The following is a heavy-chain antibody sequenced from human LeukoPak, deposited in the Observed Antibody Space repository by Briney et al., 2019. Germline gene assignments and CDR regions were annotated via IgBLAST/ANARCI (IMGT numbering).Heavy chain of an antibody. J-gene: IGHJ4*02. CDR2: IYTSGST. CDR1: GGSISSYY. D-gene: IGHD3-10*01. CDR3: AREAVAYYYGSGSYWPYDY. Sequence: SETLSLTCTVSGGSISSYYWSWIRQPAGKGLEWIGRIYTSGSTNYNPSLKSRVTMSVDTSKNQFSLKLSSVTVADTAVYYCAREAVAYYYGSGSYWPYDYWGQGTLVTVSS. V-gene: IGHV4-4*07.